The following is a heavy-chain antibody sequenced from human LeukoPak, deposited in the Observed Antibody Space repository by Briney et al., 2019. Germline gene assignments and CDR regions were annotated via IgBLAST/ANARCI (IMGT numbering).Heavy chain of an antibody. CDR3: ASWYYGSGSYPYYFDY. CDR2: IYHSGST. CDR1: GGSISSSNW. J-gene: IGHJ4*02. Sequence: SGTLSLTCAVSGGSISSSNWWSWVRQPPGKGLEWIGEIYHSGSTNYNPSLKSRVTISVDKSKNQFSLKLSSVTAADTAVYYCASWYYGSGSYPYYFDYWGQGTLVTVSS. D-gene: IGHD3-10*01. V-gene: IGHV4-4*02.